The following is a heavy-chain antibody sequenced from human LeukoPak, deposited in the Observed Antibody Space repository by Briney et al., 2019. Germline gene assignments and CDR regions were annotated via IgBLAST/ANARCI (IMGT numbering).Heavy chain of an antibody. J-gene: IGHJ4*02. CDR1: GYTFTGYY. CDR3: AREGYDSSGYSHFDY. V-gene: IGHV1-2*04. D-gene: IGHD3-22*01. CDR2: INPNSGGT. Sequence: ASVTVSCTASGYTFTGYYMHWVRQAPGQGLEWMGWINPNSGGTNYAQKFQGWVTMTRDTSISTAYMELSRLRSDDTAVYYCAREGYDSSGYSHFDYWGQGTLVTVSS.